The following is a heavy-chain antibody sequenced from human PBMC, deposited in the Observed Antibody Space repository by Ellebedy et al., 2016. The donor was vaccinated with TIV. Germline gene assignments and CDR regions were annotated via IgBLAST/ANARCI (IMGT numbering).Heavy chain of an antibody. J-gene: IGHJ6*02. CDR3: ARDRFIVPGTRAFYGMDV. CDR2: INPNKGNT. D-gene: IGHD2-21*01. Sequence: AASVKVSCKASGYTFTGYYIHWVRQAPGQGLEWMGWINPNKGNTVYAQNLQDRVTWTTDTSTRTAYMELRGLRSDDTAVYFCARDRFIVPGTRAFYGMDVWGQGTTVTVS. CDR1: GYTFTGYY. V-gene: IGHV1-18*04.